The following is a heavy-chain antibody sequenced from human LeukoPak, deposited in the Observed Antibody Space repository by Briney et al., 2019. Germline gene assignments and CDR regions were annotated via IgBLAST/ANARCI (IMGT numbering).Heavy chain of an antibody. D-gene: IGHD2-8*01. CDR3: ARDTKDY. Sequence: QAGGSLRLSCAASGFTFSNYEMNWVRQAPRKGLEWISYITTTGDRIQYADSVKGRFTVSRDNAKNSLYLQMNSLRAEDTAVYSCARDTKDYWGQGTLVTVSS. CDR1: GFTFSNYE. CDR2: ITTTGDRI. V-gene: IGHV3-48*03. J-gene: IGHJ4*02.